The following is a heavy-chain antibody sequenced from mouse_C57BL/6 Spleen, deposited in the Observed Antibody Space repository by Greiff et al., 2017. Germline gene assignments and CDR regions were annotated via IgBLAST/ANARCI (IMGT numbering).Heavy chain of an antibody. J-gene: IGHJ4*01. Sequence: QVQLQQSGPELVKPGASVKISCKASGYTFTDYYINWVKQRPGQGLEWIGCIYPGSGNPKYNEKFKGKATLTVDTYSSKAYMQLSSLTSEDSAVYFCALSGCNAMGYWGQGTSVTVSS. V-gene: IGHV1-84*01. CDR2: IYPGSGNP. CDR1: GYTFTDYY. D-gene: IGHD3-2*02. CDR3: ALSGCNAMGY.